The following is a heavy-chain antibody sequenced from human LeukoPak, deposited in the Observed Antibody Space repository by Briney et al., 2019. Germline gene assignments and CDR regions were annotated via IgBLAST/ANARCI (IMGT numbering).Heavy chain of an antibody. CDR1: GGSFSGYY. Sequence: SETLSLTCAVYGGSFSGYYWSWIRQPPGKGLEWIGYIYYSGSTNYNPSLKSRVTISVDTSKNQFSLKLSSVTAADTAVYYCAKGGVVVAATLYYWGQGTLVTVSS. J-gene: IGHJ4*02. CDR2: IYYSGST. CDR3: AKGGVVVAATLYY. V-gene: IGHV4-59*01. D-gene: IGHD2-15*01.